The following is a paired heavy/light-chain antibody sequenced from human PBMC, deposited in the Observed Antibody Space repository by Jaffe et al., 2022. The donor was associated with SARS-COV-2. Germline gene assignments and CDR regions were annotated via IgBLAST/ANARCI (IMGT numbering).Heavy chain of an antibody. Sequence: EVQLLESGGGLVQPGGSLRLSCAASGFTFSRYAMSWVRQAPGKGLEWVSGISTSSDSTYSADSVKGRFTISRDDSRNTLYLQMNSLRAEDTAVYYCAKDLDVVVTAPLDYWGQGTLVTVSS. V-gene: IGHV3-23*01. D-gene: IGHD2-21*02. CDR1: GFTFSRYA. CDR2: ISTSSDST. CDR3: AKDLDVVVTAPLDY. J-gene: IGHJ4*02.
Light chain of an antibody. CDR3: QQYGSSFT. CDR1: QSVSSSY. Sequence: EIVLTQSPGTLSLSPGERATLSCRASQSVSSSYLAWYQQKPGQAPRLLIYGASSRATGIPDRFSGSGSGTDFTLTISRLEPEDFAMYYCQQYGSSFTFGPGTEVDIK. J-gene: IGKJ3*01. V-gene: IGKV3-20*01. CDR2: GAS.